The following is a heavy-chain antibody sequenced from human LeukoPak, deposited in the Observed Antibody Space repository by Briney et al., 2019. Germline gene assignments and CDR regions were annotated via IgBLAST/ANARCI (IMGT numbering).Heavy chain of an antibody. CDR3: AKDRVSGYSSGWDY. CDR1: GFTFDDYA. D-gene: IGHD6-19*01. Sequence: GRSLRLSCAASGFTFDDYAMHWVRQAPGKGLGWVAGISWNSGIIGYADSVKGRFTISRDNAKNSLYLQMNSLRAEDTALYYCAKDRVSGYSSGWDYWGQGTLVTVSS. CDR2: ISWNSGII. V-gene: IGHV3-9*01. J-gene: IGHJ4*02.